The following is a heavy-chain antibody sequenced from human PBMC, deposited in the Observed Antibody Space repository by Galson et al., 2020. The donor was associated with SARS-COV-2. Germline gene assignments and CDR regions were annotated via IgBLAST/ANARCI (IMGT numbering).Heavy chain of an antibody. J-gene: IGHJ6*02. CDR2: ISYDGSNK. V-gene: IGHV3-30-3*01. CDR1: GFTFSSYA. Sequence: GGSLRLSCAASGFTFSSYAMHWVRQAPGKGLEWVAVISYDGSNKYYADSVKGRITISRDNSKNTLYLQMNGLRAEDTAVYYCARDRSANYYYGMDVWGQGTTVTVSS. CDR3: ARDRSANYYYGMDV.